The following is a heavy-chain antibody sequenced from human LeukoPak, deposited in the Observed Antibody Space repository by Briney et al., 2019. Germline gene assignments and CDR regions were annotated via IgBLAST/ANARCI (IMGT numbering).Heavy chain of an antibody. CDR3: ARDGLAAITFDY. CDR1: GFTFSSYW. D-gene: IGHD5-24*01. Sequence: GGSLRLSCVASGFTFSSYWMHRVRHAPRKGLGWVSHINSDGSSTTYADSMKGRFTISRDNAKNTLYLQMNSLRAEDTAVYYCARDGLAAITFDYWGQGILVTVSS. CDR2: INSDGSST. J-gene: IGHJ4*02. V-gene: IGHV3-74*01.